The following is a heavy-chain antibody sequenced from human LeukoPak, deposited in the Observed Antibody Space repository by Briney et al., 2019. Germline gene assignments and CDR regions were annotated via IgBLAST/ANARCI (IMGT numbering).Heavy chain of an antibody. V-gene: IGHV3-30-3*01. Sequence: GGSLRLSCAASGFTFSSYAMHWVRQAPGKGLEWVAVISYDGSNKYYADSVKGRFTISRDNSKNTLYLQMNSLRAEDTAVYYCARGDAITIFGVVTSANDAFDIWGQGTMVTVSS. CDR3: ARGDAITIFGVVTSANDAFDI. CDR1: GFTFSSYA. CDR2: ISYDGSNK. D-gene: IGHD3-3*01. J-gene: IGHJ3*02.